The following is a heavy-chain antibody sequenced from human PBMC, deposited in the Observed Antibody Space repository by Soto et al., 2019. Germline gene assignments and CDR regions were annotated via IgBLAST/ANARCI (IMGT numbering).Heavy chain of an antibody. V-gene: IGHV3-33*01. Sequence: VQLVESGGGVVQPGRSLRLSCAASGFTFSSYGMHWVRQAPGKGLEWVAVIWYDGSNKYYADSVKGRFTISRDNSKNTLYLQMNSLRAEDTAVYYCAREDYSNYGSRWFDPWGQGTLVTVSS. CDR1: GFTFSSYG. CDR2: IWYDGSNK. J-gene: IGHJ5*02. D-gene: IGHD4-4*01. CDR3: AREDYSNYGSRWFDP.